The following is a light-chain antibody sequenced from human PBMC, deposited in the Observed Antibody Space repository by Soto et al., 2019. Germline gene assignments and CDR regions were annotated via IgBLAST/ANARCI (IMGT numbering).Light chain of an antibody. CDR2: GAS. CDR1: QSVSSSY. Sequence: EIVLTQSPGTLSLSPGERATLSCRASQSVSSSYLAWYQQKPGQAPRRLIYGASSRATGIPDRFSGSGYGTDFTLTISRLEPEDFAVYYCQQYGSSPPYTFGQGTKLEIK. V-gene: IGKV3-20*01. CDR3: QQYGSSPPYT. J-gene: IGKJ2*01.